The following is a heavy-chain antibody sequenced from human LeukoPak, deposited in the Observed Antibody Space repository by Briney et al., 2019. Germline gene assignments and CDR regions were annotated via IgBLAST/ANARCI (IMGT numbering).Heavy chain of an antibody. CDR2: MNPNSGNT. CDR1: GYTFTSYD. V-gene: IGHV1-8*03. D-gene: IGHD6-19*01. J-gene: IGHJ6*03. Sequence: ASVKVSCKASGYTFTSYDINWVRQATGQGLEWMGWMNPNSGNTGYAQKFQGRVTITRNTSISTAYMELSSLRSEDTAVYYCARGRRIAVAGTYYYYYYMDVWGKGTTVTVSS. CDR3: ARGRRIAVAGTYYYYYYMDV.